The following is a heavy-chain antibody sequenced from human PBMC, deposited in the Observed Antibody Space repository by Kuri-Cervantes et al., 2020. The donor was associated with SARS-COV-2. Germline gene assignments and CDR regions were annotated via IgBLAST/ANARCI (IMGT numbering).Heavy chain of an antibody. CDR1: GFTFSSYG. Sequence: LSLTCAASGFTFSSYGMHWVRQAPGKGLEWVAVISYDGSNKYYADSVKGRFTISRDNSKNTLYLQMNSLRAEDTAVYYCARGGLPITMGDGAFDIWGQGTMVTVSS. CDR3: ARGGLPITMGDGAFDI. V-gene: IGHV3-30*03. D-gene: IGHD3-10*01. J-gene: IGHJ3*02. CDR2: ISYDGSNK.